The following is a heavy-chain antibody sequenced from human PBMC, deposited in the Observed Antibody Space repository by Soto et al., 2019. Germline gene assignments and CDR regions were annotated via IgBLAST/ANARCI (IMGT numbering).Heavy chain of an antibody. J-gene: IGHJ4*02. CDR1: GFNFNTFA. CDR2: ISGGGSTT. CDR3: ANLDFWSSTPDDH. V-gene: IGHV3-23*01. Sequence: DVELLESGGGLVQPGGSLRLSCAAAGFNFNTFAMTWVRQAPGKGLEWVSYISGGGSTTYYADSVKGRFAISRDNFKNTLYLQMNNLGAEDPAIYYCANLDFWSSTPDDHWGQGTLVTVSS. D-gene: IGHD3-3*01.